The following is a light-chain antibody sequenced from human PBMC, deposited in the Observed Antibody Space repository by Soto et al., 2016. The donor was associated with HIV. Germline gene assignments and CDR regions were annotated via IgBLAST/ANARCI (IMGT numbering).Light chain of an antibody. V-gene: IGLV3-21*02. CDR3: QVWFSDSDHLGV. Sequence: SYELTQPPSVSVAPGQTATITCGGNKIDSKSVHWYKQKSGQAPILVVYDDTDRPSGIPERFSGSNSGNTATLTISRVEAGDEADYYCQVWFSDSDHLGVFGTGTKVTVL. CDR1: KIDSKS. J-gene: IGLJ1*01. CDR2: DDT.